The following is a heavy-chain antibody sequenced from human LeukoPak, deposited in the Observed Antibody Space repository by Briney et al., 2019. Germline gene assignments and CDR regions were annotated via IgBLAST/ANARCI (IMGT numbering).Heavy chain of an antibody. Sequence: GGSLRLSCAASGFTFSSHAMHWVRQAPGKGLEWVAVISYDGSNKYYADSVKGRFTISRDNAKNSLYLQMNSLRAEDTAVYYCARDKGQYYYDSSGYADYWGQGTLVTVSS. CDR1: GFTFSSHA. D-gene: IGHD3-22*01. J-gene: IGHJ4*02. V-gene: IGHV3-30*04. CDR2: ISYDGSNK. CDR3: ARDKGQYYYDSSGYADY.